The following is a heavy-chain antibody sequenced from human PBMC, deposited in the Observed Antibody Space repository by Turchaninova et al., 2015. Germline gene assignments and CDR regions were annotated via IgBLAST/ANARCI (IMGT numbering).Heavy chain of an antibody. CDR2: IKEDGSDK. Sequence: EVQLVDSGGGLVQLGGSLVLSRAGTGFTFSRYGMHWVRQAPGKGLEWVANIKEDGSDKYYVDSVKGRFTISRDNAKNSLFLQMDTLSADDTAFYYCARGGAAPGEYWGQGTLVTVSS. CDR3: ARGGAAPGEY. V-gene: IGHV3-7*03. J-gene: IGHJ4*02. CDR1: GFTFSRYG. D-gene: IGHD3-16*01.